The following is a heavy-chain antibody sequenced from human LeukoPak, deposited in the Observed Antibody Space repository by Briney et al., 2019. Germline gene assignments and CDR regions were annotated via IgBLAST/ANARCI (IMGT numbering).Heavy chain of an antibody. CDR2: FYHSGST. V-gene: IGHV4-38-2*02. J-gene: IGHJ6*03. Sequence: SETLSLTCTVSGYSISSGYYWGWIRQPPGKGLEWIESFYHSGSTYYNPSLKSRVTISVDTSKNQFSLKLSSVTAADTAVYYCAREVSSGPSYYMDVWGKGTTVTVSS. CDR1: GYSISSGYY. D-gene: IGHD3-22*01. CDR3: AREVSSGPSYYMDV.